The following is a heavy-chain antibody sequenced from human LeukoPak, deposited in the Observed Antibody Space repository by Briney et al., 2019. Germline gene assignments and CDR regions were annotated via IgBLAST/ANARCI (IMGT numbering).Heavy chain of an antibody. CDR1: EYSFPNYC. D-gene: IGHD6-13*01. CDR3: AIGRGGQQLGDY. V-gene: IGHV5-51*01. CDR2: IYPDDSDT. J-gene: IGHJ4*02. Sequence: GESLKISCKHSEYSFPNYCIGWVRQLPGKGLEWMGIIYPDDSDTRYSPSFQGQVTISADKSISTAYLQWSSLKASDTAMYYCAIGRGGQQLGDYWGQGTLVTVSS.